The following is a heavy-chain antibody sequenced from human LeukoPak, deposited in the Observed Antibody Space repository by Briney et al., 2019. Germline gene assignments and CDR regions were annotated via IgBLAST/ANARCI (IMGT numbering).Heavy chain of an antibody. CDR3: ARITVVPDY. CDR2: ISWNSGSI. D-gene: IGHD4-23*01. Sequence: PGRSLRLSCAASGFTFDDYAMHWVRQAPGKGLEWVSGISWNSGSIGYADSVKGRFTISRDNAKNSLYLQMNSLRAEDTAVYYCARITVVPDYWGQGTLVTVSS. V-gene: IGHV3-9*01. CDR1: GFTFDDYA. J-gene: IGHJ4*02.